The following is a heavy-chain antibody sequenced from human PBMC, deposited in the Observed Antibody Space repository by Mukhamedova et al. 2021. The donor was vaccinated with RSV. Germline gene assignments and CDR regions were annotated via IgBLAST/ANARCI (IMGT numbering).Heavy chain of an antibody. J-gene: IGHJ4*02. CDR3: ARARNWGRYNWNYEDY. Sequence: GLEWMGWISAYNGNTNYAQKLQGRVTMTTDTSTSTAYMELRSLRSDDTAVYYCARARNWGRYNWNYEDYWGQGTLVTVSS. V-gene: IGHV1-18*01. D-gene: IGHD1-7*01. CDR2: ISAYNGNT.